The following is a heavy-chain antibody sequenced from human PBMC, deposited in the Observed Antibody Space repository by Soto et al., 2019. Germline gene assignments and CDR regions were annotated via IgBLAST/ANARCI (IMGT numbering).Heavy chain of an antibody. J-gene: IGHJ4*02. V-gene: IGHV4-34*01. CDR1: GGSFSGYY. Sequence: QVQLQQWGAGLLKPSETLSLTCAVYGGSFSGYYWSWIRQPPGKGLEWIGEINHSGSTNYNPSLKSRVTISVDTSKNQFSLKLSSVTAADTAVYYCARLLGRNIVVVPAAHSDYWGQGTLVTVSS. CDR3: ARLLGRNIVVVPAAHSDY. D-gene: IGHD2-2*01. CDR2: INHSGST.